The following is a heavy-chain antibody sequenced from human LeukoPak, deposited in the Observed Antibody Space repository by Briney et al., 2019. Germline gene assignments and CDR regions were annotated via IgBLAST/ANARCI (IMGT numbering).Heavy chain of an antibody. CDR1: GGSISSGSYY. CDR3: ARRGSGYYRYYFDY. V-gene: IGHV4-61*02. Sequence: SETLSLTCTVSGGSISSGSYYWSWIRQPAGKGLEWIGRIYTSGSTNYNPSLKSRVTISVDTSKNQFSLKLSSVTAADTAVYYCARRGSGYYRYYFDYWGQGTLVTVSS. D-gene: IGHD3-22*01. J-gene: IGHJ4*02. CDR2: IYTSGST.